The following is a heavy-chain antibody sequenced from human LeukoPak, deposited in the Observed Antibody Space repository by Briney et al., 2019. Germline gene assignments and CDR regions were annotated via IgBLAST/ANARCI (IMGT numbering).Heavy chain of an antibody. J-gene: IGHJ4*02. V-gene: IGHV4-59*12. Sequence: PSETLSLTCTVSGGSISSYYWSWIRQPPGKGLEWIGYIYYSGSTNYNPSLKSRVTISVDTSKNQFSLKLSSVTAADTAVYYCARKPGYGDPHWGQGTLVTVSS. CDR1: GGSISSYY. CDR3: ARKPGYGDPH. CDR2: IYYSGST. D-gene: IGHD4-17*01.